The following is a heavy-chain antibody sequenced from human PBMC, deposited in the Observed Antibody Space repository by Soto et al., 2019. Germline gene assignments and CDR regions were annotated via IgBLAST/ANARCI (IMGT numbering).Heavy chain of an antibody. Sequence: SETLSLTCTVSGGSVSSGSYYWSWIRQPPGRGLEWIGYIYYSGSTNYNPSLKSRVTISVDTSKNQFSLKLSSVTAADTAVYYCARDFGLSNTIENAVLRYFDWLPMDVWGQGTTVTVSS. CDR1: GGSVSSGSYY. CDR2: IYYSGST. J-gene: IGHJ6*02. V-gene: IGHV4-61*01. D-gene: IGHD3-9*01. CDR3: ARDFGLSNTIENAVLRYFDWLPMDV.